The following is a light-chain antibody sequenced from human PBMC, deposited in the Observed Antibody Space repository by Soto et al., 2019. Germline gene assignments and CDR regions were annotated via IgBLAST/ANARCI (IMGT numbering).Light chain of an antibody. Sequence: DIQMTQSPSTLSASVGDRVTITCRASQSISSWLAWYQQKPGKAPKLLIYKASSLDSRVPSRFSGSGSGTEFTLTISSLQPDDFATYYCQQYHSYPSTFGQGTKLEIK. J-gene: IGKJ2*01. V-gene: IGKV1-5*03. CDR3: QQYHSYPST. CDR1: QSISSW. CDR2: KAS.